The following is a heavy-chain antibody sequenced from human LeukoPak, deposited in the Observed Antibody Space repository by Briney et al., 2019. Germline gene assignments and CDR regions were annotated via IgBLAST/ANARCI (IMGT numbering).Heavy chain of an antibody. CDR2: INHSGST. CDR3: ARQMATIKDDAFDI. D-gene: IGHD5-24*01. Sequence: KPSETLSLTCAVYGGSFSGYYWSWIRQPPGKGLEWIGEINHSGSTYYNPSLKSRVTISVDTSKNQFSLKLSSVTAADTAVYYCARQMATIKDDAFDIWGQGTMVTVSS. CDR1: GGSFSGYY. V-gene: IGHV4-34*01. J-gene: IGHJ3*02.